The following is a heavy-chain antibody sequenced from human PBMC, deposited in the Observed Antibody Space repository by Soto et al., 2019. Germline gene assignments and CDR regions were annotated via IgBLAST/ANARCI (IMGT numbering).Heavy chain of an antibody. CDR3: ARKGYYYYGMDV. V-gene: IGHV1-69*06. J-gene: IGHJ6*02. Sequence: ASVKVSSKASGYTFTSYCISWARQAPGQGLEWMGGIIPIFGTANYAQKFQGRVTITADKSTSTAYMELSSLRSEDTAVYYCARKGYYYYGMDVWGQGTTVTVSS. CDR2: IIPIFGTA. CDR1: GYTFTSYC.